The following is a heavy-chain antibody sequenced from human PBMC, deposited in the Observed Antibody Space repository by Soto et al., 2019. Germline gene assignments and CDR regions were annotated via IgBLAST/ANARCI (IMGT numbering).Heavy chain of an antibody. Sequence: VKVSCKASGDTFSSYAISWGRQAPGQGLEWMGGIIPIFGTANYAQKFQGRVTITADKSTSTAYMELSSLRSEDTAVYYCARSGFFRYCSGGSCYHNWFDPWGQGTLVTVSS. CDR1: GDTFSSYA. V-gene: IGHV1-69*06. J-gene: IGHJ5*02. D-gene: IGHD2-15*01. CDR2: IIPIFGTA. CDR3: ARSGFFRYCSGGSCYHNWFDP.